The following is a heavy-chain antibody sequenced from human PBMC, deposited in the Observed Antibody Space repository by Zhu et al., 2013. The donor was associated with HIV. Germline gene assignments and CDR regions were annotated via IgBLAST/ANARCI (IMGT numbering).Heavy chain of an antibody. CDR3: AKDPIAHPQYYFDY. J-gene: IGHJ4*02. CDR2: ISWNSGSI. D-gene: IGHD2-21*01. Sequence: EVQLVESGGGLVQPGRSLRLSCAASGFTFDDYAMHWVRQAPGKGLEWVSGISWNSGSIGYADSVKGRFTISRDNAKNSLYLQMNSLRAEDTALYYCAKDPIAHPQYYFDYXGQGTLVTVSS. CDR1: GFTFDDYA. V-gene: IGHV3-9*01.